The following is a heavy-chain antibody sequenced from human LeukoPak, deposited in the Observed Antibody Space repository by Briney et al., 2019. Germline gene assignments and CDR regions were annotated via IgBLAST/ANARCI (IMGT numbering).Heavy chain of an antibody. V-gene: IGHV3-21*01. CDR3: AREGGGSGSYYPDY. Sequence: PGGSLRLSCAASGLTFSSYSMNWVRQAPGKGLEWVSSISSSGTYIYYADSVKGRFTISRDNAKNSLYLQMNSLRAEDTAVYYCAREGGGSGSYYPDYWGQGTLVTVSS. D-gene: IGHD3-10*01. CDR1: GLTFSSYS. J-gene: IGHJ4*02. CDR2: ISSSGTYI.